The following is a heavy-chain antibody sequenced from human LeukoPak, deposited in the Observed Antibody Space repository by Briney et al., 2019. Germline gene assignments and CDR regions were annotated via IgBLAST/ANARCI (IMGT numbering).Heavy chain of an antibody. CDR2: ISAYNGNT. Sequence: ASVKVSCKASGYTFTSYGIRWVRQAPGQGLEWMGWISAYNGNTNYAQKLQGRVTMTTDTSTSTAYMELRSLRSDDTAVYYCARDPRYDSSGYWTEYFQHWGQGTLVTVSS. CDR3: ARDPRYDSSGYWTEYFQH. CDR1: GYTFTSYG. J-gene: IGHJ1*01. V-gene: IGHV1-18*01. D-gene: IGHD3-22*01.